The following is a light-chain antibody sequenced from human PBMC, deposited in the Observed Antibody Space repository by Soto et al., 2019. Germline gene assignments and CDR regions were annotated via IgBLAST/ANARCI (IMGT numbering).Light chain of an antibody. CDR1: QSVSSK. V-gene: IGKV3-15*01. Sequence: EIVLTQSPATLSVSPGERATLSCRASQSVSSKLAWYQQRPGQSPRLLIYGASTRATDIPARFSGSGSGTAFTLTISSLQSEDFAVYYCQQYKDWFSITFGQGTRLEIK. CDR3: QQYKDWFSIT. CDR2: GAS. J-gene: IGKJ5*01.